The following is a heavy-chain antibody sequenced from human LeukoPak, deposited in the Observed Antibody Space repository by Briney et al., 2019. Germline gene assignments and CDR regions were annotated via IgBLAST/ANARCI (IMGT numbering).Heavy chain of an antibody. CDR2: VNSDGFST. Sequence: PGGSLRLSCAAYGFTFSRYWMHWVRHAPGKGLVWVARVNSDGFSTTYADSVKGRFTISRDNAENTLYLQMNSLRAEDTAVYYCARLIGGNAFDIWGQGTMVTVSS. V-gene: IGHV3-74*03. J-gene: IGHJ3*02. CDR1: GFTFSRYW. CDR3: ARLIGGNAFDI. D-gene: IGHD3-10*01.